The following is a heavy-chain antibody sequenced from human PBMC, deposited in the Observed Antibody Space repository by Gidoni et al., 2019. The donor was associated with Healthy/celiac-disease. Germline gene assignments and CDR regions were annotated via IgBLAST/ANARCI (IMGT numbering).Heavy chain of an antibody. V-gene: IGHV3-33*01. CDR1: GFTFTSYG. J-gene: IGHJ4*02. Sequence: QVQLVESGGGVVQPGRSLRLSCAPSGFTFTSYGMHWVRQAPGKGLEWVAVIWYDGSNKYYADSVKGRFTISRDNSKNTLYLQMNSLRAEDTAVYYCARDSGEMATAYYFDYWGQGTLVTVSS. D-gene: IGHD5-18*01. CDR2: IWYDGSNK. CDR3: ARDSGEMATAYYFDY.